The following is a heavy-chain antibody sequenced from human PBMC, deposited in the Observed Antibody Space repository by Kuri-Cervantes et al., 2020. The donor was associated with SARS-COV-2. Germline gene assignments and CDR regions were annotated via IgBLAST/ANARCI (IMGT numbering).Heavy chain of an antibody. CDR3: ASGGAIFDY. Sequence: AGSLSLTCTVCGYSISSGYYWGWIRQPPGKGLEWIGSIYHSGSNYYNPSLKSRVTISVDTSKNQFSLKLSSVTAADTAVYYCASGGAIFDYLGQRPLVTVSS. D-gene: IGHD1-26*01. V-gene: IGHV4-38-2*02. J-gene: IGHJ4*02. CDR2: IYHSGSN. CDR1: GYSISSGYY.